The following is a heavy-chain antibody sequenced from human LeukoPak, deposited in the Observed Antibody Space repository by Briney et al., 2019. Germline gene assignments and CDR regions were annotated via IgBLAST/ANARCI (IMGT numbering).Heavy chain of an antibody. CDR1: GFSFSNYE. D-gene: IGHD6-6*01. Sequence: PGGSLRLSCAASGFSFSNYEMNWVRQAPGKGLEWVSYISSSGSIMYSADAVKGRFTISRDNAKNSLYLQMNSLRAEDTATYYCSAQYSSASVVDYWGQGTLVTVPS. J-gene: IGHJ4*02. V-gene: IGHV3-48*03. CDR2: ISSSGSIM. CDR3: SAQYSSASVVDY.